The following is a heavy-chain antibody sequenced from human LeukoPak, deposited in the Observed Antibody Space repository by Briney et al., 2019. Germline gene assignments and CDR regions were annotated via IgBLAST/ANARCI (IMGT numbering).Heavy chain of an antibody. V-gene: IGHV1-69*04. Sequence: ASVTVSFKASGGTFSSYAISWVRQAPGQGLEWMGRIIPILGIANYAQKFQGRVTITADKSTSTAYMELSSLRSEDTAVYYCARADSSGWYYWGQGTLVTVSS. CDR2: IIPILGIA. CDR1: GGTFSSYA. CDR3: ARADSSGWYY. J-gene: IGHJ4*02. D-gene: IGHD6-19*01.